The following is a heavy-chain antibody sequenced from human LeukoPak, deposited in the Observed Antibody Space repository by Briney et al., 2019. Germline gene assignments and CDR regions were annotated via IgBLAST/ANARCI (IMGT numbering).Heavy chain of an antibody. Sequence: PSETLSLTCTVSGGSISSYYWSWIRQPAGKGLEWIGRIYTSGSTNYNPSLKSRVTMSVDTPKNQFSLKLSSVTAADTAVYYCARQWGYSSSCCGPNYYMDVWGKGTTVTVSS. D-gene: IGHD6-13*01. CDR2: IYTSGST. CDR3: ARQWGYSSSCCGPNYYMDV. V-gene: IGHV4-4*07. CDR1: GGSISSYY. J-gene: IGHJ6*03.